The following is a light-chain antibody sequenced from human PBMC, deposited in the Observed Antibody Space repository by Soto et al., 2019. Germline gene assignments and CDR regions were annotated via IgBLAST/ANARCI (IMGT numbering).Light chain of an antibody. J-gene: IGLJ1*01. CDR1: SSDIGAYNH. V-gene: IGLV2-14*01. CDR2: EVR. Sequence: QSALTQPASVSGSPGQSITISCTGTSSDIGAYNHVSWYQQHPGKAPQLIIYEVRNRPSGLSPRFSASKSGNTASLTISGLQVDDEADYHCCSYTTSRTLVFGTGTKLTVL. CDR3: CSYTTSRTLV.